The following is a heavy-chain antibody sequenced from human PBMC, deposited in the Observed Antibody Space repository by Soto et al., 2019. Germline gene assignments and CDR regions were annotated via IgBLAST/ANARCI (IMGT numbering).Heavy chain of an antibody. Sequence: ASVKVSCKASGYTFTSYDINWVRQATGQGLEWMGWMNPNSGNTGYAQKFQGRVTMTRNTSISTAYMELSSLRSEDTAVYYCARGRYYDFWSGPQAGHEWGQGTLVTVSS. V-gene: IGHV1-8*01. D-gene: IGHD3-3*01. CDR3: ARGRYYDFWSGPQAGHE. CDR2: MNPNSGNT. J-gene: IGHJ4*02. CDR1: GYTFTSYD.